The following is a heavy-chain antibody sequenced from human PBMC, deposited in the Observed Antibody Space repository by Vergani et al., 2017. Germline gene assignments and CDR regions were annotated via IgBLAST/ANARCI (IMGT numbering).Heavy chain of an antibody. V-gene: IGHV4-34*01. Sequence: QVQLQQWGAGLLKPSETLSLTCAVYGGSFSGYYWSWIRQPPGKGLEWIGEINHSGGTNYNPSLKSRVTISVDTSKNQFSLKLSSVTAADTAVYYCARGVYDSSGYYYRSDAFDIWGQGTMVTVSS. CDR3: ARGVYDSSGYYYRSDAFDI. J-gene: IGHJ3*02. CDR2: INHSGGT. CDR1: GGSFSGYY. D-gene: IGHD3-22*01.